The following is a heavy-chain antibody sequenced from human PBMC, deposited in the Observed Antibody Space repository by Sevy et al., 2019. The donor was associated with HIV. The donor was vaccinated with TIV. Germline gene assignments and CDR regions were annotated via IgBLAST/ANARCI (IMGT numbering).Heavy chain of an antibody. CDR3: AIESKHIVVVTAIKAGDDAFDI. CDR1: GGSISSGGYY. CDR2: IYYSGST. D-gene: IGHD2-21*02. V-gene: IGHV4-31*03. J-gene: IGHJ3*02. Sequence: LRLSCTVSGGSISSGGYYWSWIRQHPGKGLEWIGYIYYSGSTYYNPSLKSRVTISVDTSKNQFSLKLGSVTAADTAVYYCAIESKHIVVVTAIKAGDDAFDIWGQGTMVTVSS.